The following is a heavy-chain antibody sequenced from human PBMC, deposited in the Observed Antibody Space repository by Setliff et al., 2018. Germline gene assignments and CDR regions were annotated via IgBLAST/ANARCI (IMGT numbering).Heavy chain of an antibody. D-gene: IGHD6-13*01. Sequence: ASVKVSCKAFGYPFTGYYYNHWVRQAPGQGPEWMGWINPNTGYSKYAQKFQGRVTLTRDTSLTTAYMELRSLTSDDTAVYYCVTQTAAYYFDYWGQGALVTVS. CDR2: INPNTGYS. CDR1: GYPFTGYY. J-gene: IGHJ4*02. CDR3: VTQTAAYYFDY. V-gene: IGHV1-2*02.